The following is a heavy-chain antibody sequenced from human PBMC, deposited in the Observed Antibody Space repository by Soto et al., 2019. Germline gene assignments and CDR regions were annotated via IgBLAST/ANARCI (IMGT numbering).Heavy chain of an antibody. CDR1: GYTFTAYY. J-gene: IGHJ4*02. D-gene: IGHD4-17*01. Sequence: QVQLVQSGAEVKKPGASVKVSCKASGYTFTAYYMHWVRQAPGQGLEWMGWVNPDSGGTKYAQKFQGRVTMTRDTSSSTAYMEVSRLRSDDTAVYYCARKIRDYNFDFWGQGTLVTVSS. CDR3: ARKIRDYNFDF. V-gene: IGHV1-2*02. CDR2: VNPDSGGT.